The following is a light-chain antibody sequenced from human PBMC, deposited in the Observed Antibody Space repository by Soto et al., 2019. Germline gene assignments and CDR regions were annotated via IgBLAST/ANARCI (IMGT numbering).Light chain of an antibody. CDR2: DAS. Sequence: EIVLTQSQATLSLSPGERATLSCRASQSVRSYLAWYQQKPGQPPRLLIYDASKRATGTPVRFSGSGSGTAFTLTISSLEPEDFAIYPCQQRSDWPLTFCPGTKGEIK. V-gene: IGKV3-11*01. J-gene: IGKJ3*01. CDR3: QQRSDWPLT. CDR1: QSVRSY.